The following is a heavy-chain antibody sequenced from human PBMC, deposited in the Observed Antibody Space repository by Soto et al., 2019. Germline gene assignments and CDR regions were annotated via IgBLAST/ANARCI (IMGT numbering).Heavy chain of an antibody. D-gene: IGHD3-22*01. CDR3: ARHAIYDPHYSYYCMDV. CDR1: GGSISSYY. V-gene: IGHV4-59*01. CDR2: IYYSGST. Sequence: PSETLSLTCTVSGGSISSYYWSWIRQPPGKGLEWIGYIYYSGSTNYNPSLKSRVTISVDTSKNQFSLKLSSVTAADTAVYYCARHAIYDPHYSYYCMDVWGQGTTVTVSS. J-gene: IGHJ6*02.